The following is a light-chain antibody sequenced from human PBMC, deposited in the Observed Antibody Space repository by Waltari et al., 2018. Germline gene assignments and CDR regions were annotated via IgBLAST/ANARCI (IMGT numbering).Light chain of an antibody. CDR2: EAT. J-gene: IGKJ3*01. Sequence: IRLTQSPSSIAASTGDRVPITCRASQSIGSWLAWYQQKPGKAPKLLIYEATSLESGVPSRFSASGSGTEFTLTISSLQPDDFATYYCQRYNSYPITFGPGTKVDI. V-gene: IGKV1-5*03. CDR3: QRYNSYPIT. CDR1: QSIGSW.